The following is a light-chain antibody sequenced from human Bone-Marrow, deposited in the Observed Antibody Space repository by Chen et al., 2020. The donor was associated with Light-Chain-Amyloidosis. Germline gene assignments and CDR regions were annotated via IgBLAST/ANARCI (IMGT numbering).Light chain of an antibody. V-gene: IGLV2-14*01. Sequence: SPRTQPASVSGSPGQAITISCTGTSGDVGTYNYVSWYQQHPGKAPKVMIYAVSNRPSGVSNRFSGSKSGNTASLTISGLQAEDEADYYCSSFTSSSSYVFGPGTKVTVL. J-gene: IGLJ1*01. CDR2: AVS. CDR3: SSFTSSSSYV. CDR1: SGDVGTYNY.